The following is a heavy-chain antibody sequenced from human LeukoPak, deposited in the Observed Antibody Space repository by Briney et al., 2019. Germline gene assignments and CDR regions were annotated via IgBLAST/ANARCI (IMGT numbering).Heavy chain of an antibody. J-gene: IGHJ4*02. CDR1: GFSLSTSGMC. Sequence: SGPALVKPTQTLTLTCTFSGFSLSTSGMCVSWIRQPPGKALEWLARIDWDDDKYYSTSLKTRLTISKDTSENQVVLTMTNMDPVDTATYYCARIYSRSSWIDYWGQGTLVTVSS. CDR3: ARIYSRSSWIDY. V-gene: IGHV2-70*11. D-gene: IGHD6-13*01. CDR2: IDWDDDK.